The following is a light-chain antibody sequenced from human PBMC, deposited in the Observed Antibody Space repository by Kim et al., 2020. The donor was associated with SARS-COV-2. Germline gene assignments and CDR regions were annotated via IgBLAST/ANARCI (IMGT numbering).Light chain of an antibody. CDR3: NSRYSRGNHP. J-gene: IGLJ2*01. Sequence: SSELTQDPAVSVALGQTVRITCQGDSLRSYYASWYQQKPGQSPVLVIYGKNNRPSGLPDRFSGSSSGNTASLTITGAQAEDEAYYYCNSRYSRGNHPFGG. CDR2: GKN. CDR1: SLRSYY. V-gene: IGLV3-19*01.